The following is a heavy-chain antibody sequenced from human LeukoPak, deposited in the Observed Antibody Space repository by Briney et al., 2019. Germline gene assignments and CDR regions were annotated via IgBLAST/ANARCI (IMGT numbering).Heavy chain of an antibody. CDR1: GFTFSSYW. CDR2: INSDGSST. J-gene: IGHJ6*02. D-gene: IGHD3-10*01. CDR3: AVPPLSGTGSSRPLAGVDV. V-gene: IGHV3-74*01. Sequence: SGGSLRLSCAASGFTFSSYWMHWVRQAPGKGLVWVSRINSDGSSTSYADSVKGRFTISRDNAENSLFLQMNSLRAEDTAAYYCAVPPLSGTGSSRPLAGVDVWGQGTTVTVSS.